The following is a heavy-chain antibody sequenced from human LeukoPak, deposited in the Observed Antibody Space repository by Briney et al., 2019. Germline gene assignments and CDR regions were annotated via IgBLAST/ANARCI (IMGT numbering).Heavy chain of an antibody. D-gene: IGHD6-13*01. V-gene: IGHV5-51*01. CDR2: IYPGDSDT. CDR3: ARRYGSTWTLHVFDI. J-gene: IGHJ3*02. CDR1: GYTLTSDW. Sequence: PGESLKISCQGPGYTLTSDWIAWVRQMPGKGLEWMGTIYPGDSDTTYSPSFQGQVTISADKPLSTAYLQWSSLKASDTAMYYCARRYGSTWTLHVFDIWGQGTMVTVSS.